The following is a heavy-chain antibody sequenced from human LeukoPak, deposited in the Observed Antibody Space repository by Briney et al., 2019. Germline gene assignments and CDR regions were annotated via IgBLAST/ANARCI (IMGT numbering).Heavy chain of an antibody. CDR2: ISAHNGNT. CDR1: GYTFTSYG. CDR3: ARDAYYDILTGFDP. J-gene: IGHJ5*02. Sequence: ASVKVSCKASGYTFTSYGISWVRQAPGQGLEWMGWISAHNGNTNYAQKLQGRVTMTTDTSTSTAYMELRSLRSDDTAVYYCARDAYYDILTGFDPWGQGTLVTVSS. V-gene: IGHV1-18*01. D-gene: IGHD3-9*01.